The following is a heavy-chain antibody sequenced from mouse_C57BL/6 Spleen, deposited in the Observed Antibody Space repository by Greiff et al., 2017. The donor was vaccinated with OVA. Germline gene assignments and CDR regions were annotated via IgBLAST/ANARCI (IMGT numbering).Heavy chain of an antibody. CDR1: GYTFTSYW. Sequence: VQLQQPGAELVRPGSSVKLSCKASGYTFTSYWMDWVKQRPGQGLEWIGNIYPSDSETHYNQKFKDKATLTVDKSSSTAYMQLSSLTSEDSADYYCGSGYDYGSSYFDYWGQGTTLTVSS. CDR3: GSGYDYGSSYFDY. J-gene: IGHJ2*01. CDR2: IYPSDSET. V-gene: IGHV1-61*01. D-gene: IGHD1-1*01.